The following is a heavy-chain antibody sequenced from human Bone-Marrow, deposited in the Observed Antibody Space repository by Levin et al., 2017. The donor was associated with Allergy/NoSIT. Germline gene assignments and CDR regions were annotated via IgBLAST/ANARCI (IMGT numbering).Heavy chain of an antibody. J-gene: IGHJ4*02. CDR1: GFTFDDFG. D-gene: IGHD3-3*01. CDR3: ARDGKIASIFGVVITGGLNN. V-gene: IGHV3-9*01. CDR2: ISWNSGDI. Sequence: LPGGSLRLSCAASGFTFDDFGMHWVRQVPGKGLEWVAGISWNSGDIGYAVSVKGRFTISRDNARNSLHLQMNSLRVEDTALYYCARDGKIASIFGVVITGGLNNWGQGTLVTVSS.